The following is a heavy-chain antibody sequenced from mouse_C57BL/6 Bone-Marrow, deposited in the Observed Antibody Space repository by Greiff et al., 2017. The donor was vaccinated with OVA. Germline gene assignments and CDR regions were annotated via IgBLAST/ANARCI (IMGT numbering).Heavy chain of an antibody. CDR2: INPNNGGT. D-gene: IGHD1-1*01. J-gene: IGHJ3*01. CDR3: ARRYYGTPFAY. CDR1: GYTFTDYN. Sequence: VQLQQSGPELVKPGASVKIPCKASGYTFTDYNMDWVKQSHGKSLEWIGDINPNNGGTIYNQKFKGKATLTVDKSSSTAYMELRSLTSEDTAVYYCARRYYGTPFAYWGQGTLVTVSA. V-gene: IGHV1-18*01.